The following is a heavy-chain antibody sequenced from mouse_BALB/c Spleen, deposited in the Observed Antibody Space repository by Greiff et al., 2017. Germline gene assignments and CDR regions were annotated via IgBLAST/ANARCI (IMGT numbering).Heavy chain of an antibody. CDR3: ARREYGNYVFAY. CDR1: GYTFSSYW. Sequence: VQLQQSGAELMKPGASVKISCKATGYTFSSYWIEWVKQRPGHGLEWIGEILPGSGSTNYNEKFKGKATFTADTSSNTAYMQLSSLTSEDSAVYYCARREYGNYVFAYWGQGTLVTVSA. V-gene: IGHV1-9*01. D-gene: IGHD2-10*02. CDR2: ILPGSGST. J-gene: IGHJ3*01.